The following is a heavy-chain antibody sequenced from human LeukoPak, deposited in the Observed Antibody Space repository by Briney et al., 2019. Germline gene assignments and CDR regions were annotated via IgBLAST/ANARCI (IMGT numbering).Heavy chain of an antibody. J-gene: IGHJ4*02. CDR3: AIAPNRNYFDF. CDR1: GGPISDYHY. Sequence: PSETLSLTCTVSGGPISDYHYWSWIRQPPGKGLEWIGHIHYSGSTKYNPSLRSRVTISIDTSKNQFSLKVTSVTAADTAFYYCAIAPNRNYFDFWGQGTLVTVSS. V-gene: IGHV4-59*01. CDR2: IHYSGST.